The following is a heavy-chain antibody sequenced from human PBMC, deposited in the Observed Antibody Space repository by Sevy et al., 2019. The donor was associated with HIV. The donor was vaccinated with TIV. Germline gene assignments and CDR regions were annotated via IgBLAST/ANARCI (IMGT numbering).Heavy chain of an antibody. V-gene: IGHV3-48*02. CDR1: GFTFSSYS. D-gene: IGHD2-15*01. J-gene: IGHJ4*02. CDR2: ISSSSSTI. Sequence: GGSLRLSCAASGFTFSSYSMNWVRQAPGKGLEWVSYISSSSSTIYYAGSVKGRFTISRDNAKNSLYLQMNSLRDEDTAVYYCATREGGYCSGGSCHVDYWGQGTLVTVSS. CDR3: ATREGGYCSGGSCHVDY.